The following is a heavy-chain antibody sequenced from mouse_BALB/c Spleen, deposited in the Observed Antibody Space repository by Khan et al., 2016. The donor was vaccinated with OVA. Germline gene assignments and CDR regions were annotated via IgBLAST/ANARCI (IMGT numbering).Heavy chain of an antibody. Sequence: QVQLKESGPGLVAPSQRLYITCTVSGFSLTSYCVHWVSQPPGKGLEWLGVIWAGGSTNYNSALMTRMSISKDNSKSQVFLKMNSLLTDDTAMYYWARLDDIWGQGTTLTVSS. CDR2: IWAGGST. V-gene: IGHV2-9*02. J-gene: IGHJ2*01. D-gene: IGHD1-3*01. CDR1: GFSLTSYC. CDR3: ARLDDI.